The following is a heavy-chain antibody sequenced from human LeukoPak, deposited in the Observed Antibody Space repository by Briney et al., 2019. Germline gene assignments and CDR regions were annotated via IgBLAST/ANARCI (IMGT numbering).Heavy chain of an antibody. J-gene: IGHJ4*01. Sequence: GGSLRLSCAASGFTFSNPAMSWIRQAPGKGLEWVSTLSGSGITTYCADSVKGRFTISRDNSKNTLYLQMNSLRAEDTAVYYCAKGIYSSGWSYFDYWGHGTLVTVSS. CDR2: LSGSGITT. D-gene: IGHD6-19*01. CDR3: AKGIYSSGWSYFDY. V-gene: IGHV3-23*01. CDR1: GFTFSNPA.